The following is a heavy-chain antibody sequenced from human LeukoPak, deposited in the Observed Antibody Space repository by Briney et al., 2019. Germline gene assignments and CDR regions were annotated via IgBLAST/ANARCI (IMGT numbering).Heavy chain of an antibody. CDR3: ARRGGWYSYGSAFDY. D-gene: IGHD5-18*01. V-gene: IGHV4-34*01. CDR1: GGSFSGYY. Sequence: SETLSLTCAVYGGSFSGYYWSWIRQPPGKGLEWIGEINHSGSTNYNPSLKSRITISLDTSKNHFSLELSSVTAADTAVYYCARRGGWYSYGSAFDYWGQGTLVTVSS. CDR2: INHSGST. J-gene: IGHJ4*02.